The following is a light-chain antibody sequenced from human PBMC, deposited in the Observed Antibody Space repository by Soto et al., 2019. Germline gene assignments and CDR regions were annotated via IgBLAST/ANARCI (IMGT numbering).Light chain of an antibody. CDR1: QSVSSN. CDR2: CAS. J-gene: IGKJ4*01. V-gene: IGKV3-15*01. CDR3: QQYNYWPPLT. Sequence: EIVMTQSPGTLSVSPGERATLSCRDSQSVSSNVAWYQQKPGQAPRLLIYCASTRATGIPARFSGSGSGTEFSLTISSLQSEDFAVYYCQQYNYWPPLTFGGGTKVEI.